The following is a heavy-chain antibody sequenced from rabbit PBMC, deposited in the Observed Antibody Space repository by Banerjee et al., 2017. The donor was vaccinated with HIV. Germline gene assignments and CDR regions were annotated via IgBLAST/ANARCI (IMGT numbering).Heavy chain of an antibody. J-gene: IGHJ4*01. Sequence: QSLEESGGDLVKPEGSLTLTCTASGFSFSNLYDICWVLQDPGKGLEWIACIISNTGNTVYASWAKGPFTTTNTSSTTVTQKMTRPTAADTAYYCAARDLASVTSCNINLWGPGTLVTVS. CDR2: IISNTGNT. D-gene: IGHD3-1*01. CDR3: ARDLASVTSCNINL. CDR1: GFSFSNLYD. V-gene: IGHV1S40*01.